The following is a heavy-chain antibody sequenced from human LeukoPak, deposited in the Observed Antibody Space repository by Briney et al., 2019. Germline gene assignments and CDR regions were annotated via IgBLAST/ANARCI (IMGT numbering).Heavy chain of an antibody. CDR2: MNPNSGNT. J-gene: IGHJ4*02. Sequence: ASVKVSCKASGYTFTSYDINWVRQATGQGLEWMGWMNPNSGNTGYVQKFQGRVTITRNTSISTAYMELSSLRSEDTAVYYCARLHYDYVWGSYRYGPSDYWGQGTLVTVSS. CDR3: ARLHYDYVWGSYRYGPSDY. D-gene: IGHD3-16*02. CDR1: GYTFTSYD. V-gene: IGHV1-8*03.